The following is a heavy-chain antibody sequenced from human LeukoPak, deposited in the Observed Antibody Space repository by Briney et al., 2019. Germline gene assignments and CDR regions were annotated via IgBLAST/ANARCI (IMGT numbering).Heavy chain of an antibody. D-gene: IGHD3-10*01. CDR3: ARDRPSMVRGVMVGMDV. Sequence: GGSLRLSCAASGFTVSSSYISWVRQAPGKGLEWVSVIYSGGSTYYADSVKGRFTISRDNSKNTLYLQMNSLRAEDTAVYYCARDRPSMVRGVMVGMDVWGQGTTVTVSS. CDR1: GFTVSSSY. V-gene: IGHV3-66*01. CDR2: IYSGGST. J-gene: IGHJ6*02.